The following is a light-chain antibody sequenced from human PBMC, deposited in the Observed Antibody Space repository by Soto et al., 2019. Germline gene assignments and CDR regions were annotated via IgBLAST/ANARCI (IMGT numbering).Light chain of an antibody. J-gene: IGLJ1*01. CDR3: CSYAGSSTLDV. CDR1: NSDIGNHNL. CDR2: DVT. Sequence: QSALTQPASVSGSPGQSISISCTGTNSDIGNHNLVSWYQLHAGKAPKLMIYDVTKRPSGVSNRFSGSKSGNTASLTISGLQAEDEADYYCCSYAGSSTLDVFGTGTKLTVL. V-gene: IGLV2-23*02.